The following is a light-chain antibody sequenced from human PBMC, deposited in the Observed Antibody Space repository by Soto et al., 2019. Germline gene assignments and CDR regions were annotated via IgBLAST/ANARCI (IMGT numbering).Light chain of an antibody. CDR1: SSDVGSYNL. V-gene: IGLV2-23*01. Sequence: QSALTQPASVSGSPGQSITISCTGTSSDVGSYNLVSWYQQHPGKAPKLMIYEGTKRPSGVSDRFSGSKSGNTASLTISGLQAEDEADYYCCSYADSSTWVCGGGTKLTVL. CDR3: CSYADSSTWV. CDR2: EGT. J-gene: IGLJ3*02.